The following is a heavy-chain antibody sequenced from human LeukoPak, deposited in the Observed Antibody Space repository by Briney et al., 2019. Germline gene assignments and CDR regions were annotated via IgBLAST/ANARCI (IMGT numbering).Heavy chain of an antibody. V-gene: IGHV4-59*08. J-gene: IGHJ5*02. Sequence: SETLSLTCTVSGGSISTYYWSWIRQPPGKGLEWIGYIYYSGSTNYNPSLKSRVTISVETSKNQFSLILSSVTAADTAVYYCARNSLGSIAAPKFDPWGQGTLVTVSS. CDR1: GGSISTYY. D-gene: IGHD6-6*01. CDR2: IYYSGST. CDR3: ARNSLGSIAAPKFDP.